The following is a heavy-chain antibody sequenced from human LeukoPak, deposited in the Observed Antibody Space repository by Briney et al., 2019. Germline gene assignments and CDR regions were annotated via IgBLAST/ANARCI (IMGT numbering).Heavy chain of an antibody. V-gene: IGHV3-53*01. D-gene: IGHD3-10*02. CDR3: AELGITMIGGA. CDR1: GFTVSSNY. Sequence: SCKASGFTVSSNYMSWVRQAPGKGLEWVSVIYSGGSTYYADSVKGRFTISRDNSKNTLYLQMNSLRAEDTAVYYCAELGITMIGGAWGKGTTVTISS. CDR2: IYSGGST. J-gene: IGHJ6*04.